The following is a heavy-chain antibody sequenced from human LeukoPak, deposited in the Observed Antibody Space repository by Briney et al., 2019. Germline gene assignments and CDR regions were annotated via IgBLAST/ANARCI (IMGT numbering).Heavy chain of an antibody. J-gene: IGHJ3*01. CDR1: GDSMSSGGDL. Sequence: SETLSLTCSVSGDSMSSGGDLWTWMRQNPGKGLEWIGYIFYNGGVYYSPSLQSRLTISVDTSQRQFSLQMSSVTAADTVVYFCARLTCTGSSCSHGGAFDVWGQGTVITVSS. V-gene: IGHV4-31*03. CDR3: ARLTCTGSSCSHGGAFDV. D-gene: IGHD2-2*01. CDR2: IFYNGGV.